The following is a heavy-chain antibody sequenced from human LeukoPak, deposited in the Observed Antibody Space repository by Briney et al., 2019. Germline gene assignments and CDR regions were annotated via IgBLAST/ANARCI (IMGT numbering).Heavy chain of an antibody. V-gene: IGHV4-61*05. CDR2: IHSGGTT. J-gene: IGHJ4*02. CDR1: GGAISSSDYF. D-gene: IGHD2-2*01. CDR3: AGGGYCSESSCSAPLLDW. Sequence: SETLSLTCTVSGGAISSSDYFWGWIRQPPGKGLEWIGYIHSGGTTNYNPSLKSRAIVSIDTSRSQFSLKLISVNAADTAVYYCAGGGYCSESSCSAPLLDWWGQGTPVTVSS.